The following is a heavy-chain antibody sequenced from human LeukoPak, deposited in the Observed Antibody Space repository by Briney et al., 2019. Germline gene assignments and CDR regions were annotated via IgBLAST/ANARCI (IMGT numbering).Heavy chain of an antibody. J-gene: IGHJ4*02. CDR3: ARGPLQLWAGY. CDR1: GYTFTGYY. CDR2: INPNSGGT. D-gene: IGHD5-18*01. V-gene: IGHV1-2*02. Sequence: ASVKVSCKASGYTFTGYYMHWVRQAPGQGLEWMGWINPNSGGTNYAQEFQGRVTMTRDTSISTAYMELSRLRSDDTAVYYCARGPLQLWAGYWGQGTLVTVSS.